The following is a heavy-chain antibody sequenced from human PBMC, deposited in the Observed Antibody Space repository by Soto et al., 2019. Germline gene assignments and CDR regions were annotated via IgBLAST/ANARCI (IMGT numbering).Heavy chain of an antibody. CDR2: IHNTGST. D-gene: IGHD5-18*01. CDR3: VRGGFRRGFGNVWHPDNWFDP. Sequence: AETLSLTCAVSGVSISSNNYSSVGRQSPGKVLGLIGEIHNTGSTNQTPSLKSRVNISVDNSTNALSLKLNSLTAADTAIYYCVRGGFRRGFGNVWHPDNWFDPWGHGTLVTVSS. J-gene: IGHJ5*02. V-gene: IGHV4-4*02. CDR1: GVSISSNNY.